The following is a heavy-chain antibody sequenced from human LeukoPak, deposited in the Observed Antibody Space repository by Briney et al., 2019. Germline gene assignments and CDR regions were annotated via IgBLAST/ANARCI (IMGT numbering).Heavy chain of an antibody. D-gene: IGHD3-3*01. CDR3: ARGAVFTIFGVVSSDAFDI. V-gene: IGHV1-8*01. CDR2: MNPNSGNT. CDR1: GYTFTSYD. Sequence: PSVTVSCTASGYTFTSYDINWVRQATGQGLEWMGWMNPNSGNTGYAQKFQGRVTMTRNTSISTAYMELSSLRSEDTAVYYCARGAVFTIFGVVSSDAFDIWGQGTMVTVSS. J-gene: IGHJ3*02.